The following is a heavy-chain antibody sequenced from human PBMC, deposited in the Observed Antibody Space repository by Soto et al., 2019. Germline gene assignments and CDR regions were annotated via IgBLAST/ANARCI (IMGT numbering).Heavy chain of an antibody. Sequence: SETLSLTCTVSGGSISSSSYYWGWIRQPPGKGLEWIGSIYYSGSTYYNPSLKSRVTISVDTSKNQFSLKLSSVTAADTAVYYCARKVNYYESSGTDAFDIWGQGTMVTVSS. CDR2: IYYSGST. J-gene: IGHJ3*02. D-gene: IGHD3-22*01. V-gene: IGHV4-39*01. CDR1: GGSISSSSYY. CDR3: ARKVNYYESSGTDAFDI.